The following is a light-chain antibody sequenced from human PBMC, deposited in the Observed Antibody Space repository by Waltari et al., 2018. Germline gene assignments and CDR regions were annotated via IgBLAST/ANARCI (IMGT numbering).Light chain of an antibody. CDR2: QDI. CDR3: QAWDSSTVV. J-gene: IGLJ2*01. CDR1: KLGDKY. V-gene: IGLV3-1*01. Sequence: SYELTQPPSVSVSPGQTASITCFGDKLGDKYACWYQQKPGQSPVLVIYQDIKRPSGLPGRFSGSISGNTATLTISGTQAMDEADYYCQAWDSSTVVFGGGTKLTVL.